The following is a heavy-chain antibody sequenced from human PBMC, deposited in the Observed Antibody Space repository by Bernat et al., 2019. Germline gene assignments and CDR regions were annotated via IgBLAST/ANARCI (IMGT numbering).Heavy chain of an antibody. D-gene: IGHD6-13*01. Sequence: QVQLVVSGGGVVQPGRSLRLSCAASGFTFSSYGMHWVRQAPGKGLEWVAVIWYDGSNKYYADSVKGRFTISRDNSKNTLYLQMNSLRAEDTAVYYCARDVPTSSPLGVPGDYWGQGTLVTVSS. J-gene: IGHJ4*02. CDR3: ARDVPTSSPLGVPGDY. V-gene: IGHV3-33*01. CDR1: GFTFSSYG. CDR2: IWYDGSNK.